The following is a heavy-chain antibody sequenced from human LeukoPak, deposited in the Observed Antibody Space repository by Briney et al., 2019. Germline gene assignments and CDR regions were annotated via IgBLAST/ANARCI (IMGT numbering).Heavy chain of an antibody. CDR3: AAGYSSSWLDY. J-gene: IGHJ4*02. CDR2: INHSGST. V-gene: IGHV4-34*01. Sequence: SETLSLTCAVYGGSFSGYYWSWIRQPPGKGLEWIGEINHSGSTNYNPSLKSRVTISVDTSKNQFSLKLSSVTAADTAVCYCAAGYSSSWLDYWGQGTLVTVSS. CDR1: GGSFSGYY. D-gene: IGHD6-13*01.